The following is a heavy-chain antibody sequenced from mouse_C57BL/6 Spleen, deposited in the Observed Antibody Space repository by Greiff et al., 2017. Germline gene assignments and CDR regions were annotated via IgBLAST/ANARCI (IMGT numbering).Heavy chain of an antibody. J-gene: IGHJ4*01. CDR3: ARCGYHGAMDY. Sequence: QVQLQQPGAELVRPGSSVKLSCKASGYTFTSYWMHWVKQRPIQGLEWIGNIDPSDSETHYNQKFKDKATLTVDKSSSTAYMQLSSLTSEDSAVYDCARCGYHGAMDYWGQGTSVTVSS. CDR2: IDPSDSET. D-gene: IGHD2-2*01. V-gene: IGHV1-52*01. CDR1: GYTFTSYW.